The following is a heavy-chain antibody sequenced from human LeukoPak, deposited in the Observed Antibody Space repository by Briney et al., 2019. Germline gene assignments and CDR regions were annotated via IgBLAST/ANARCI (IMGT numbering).Heavy chain of an antibody. J-gene: IGHJ3*02. D-gene: IGHD4-23*01. Sequence: ASVKVSCKASGYTFTGYYMHWVRQAPGQGLEWMGRINPNSGGTNYAQKFQGRVTMTRDTSISTAYMELSRLRSEDTAVYYCARGLAYGGNRKDAFDIWGQGTMVTVSS. CDR2: INPNSGGT. CDR3: ARGLAYGGNRKDAFDI. V-gene: IGHV1-2*06. CDR1: GYTFTGYY.